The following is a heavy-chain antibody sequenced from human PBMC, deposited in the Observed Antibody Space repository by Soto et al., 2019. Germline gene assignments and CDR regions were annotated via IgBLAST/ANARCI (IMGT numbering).Heavy chain of an antibody. CDR2: INPNSGGT. D-gene: IGHD6-6*01. J-gene: IGHJ4*02. CDR3: AASIAARTLPRGFDY. Sequence: ASVKVSCKASGYTFTSYYMHWVRQAPGQGLEWMGCINPNSGGTNYAQKFQGWVTMTRDTSISTAYMELSRLRSDDTAVYYCAASIAARTLPRGFDYWGQGTLVTVSS. V-gene: IGHV1-2*04. CDR1: GYTFTSYY.